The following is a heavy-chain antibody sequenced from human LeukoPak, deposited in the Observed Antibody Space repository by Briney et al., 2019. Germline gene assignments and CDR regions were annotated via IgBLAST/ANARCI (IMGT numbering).Heavy chain of an antibody. D-gene: IGHD5-18*01. CDR1: GGSISSYY. J-gene: IGHJ3*01. Sequence: SETLSLTCTVSGGSISSYYWSWIRQPPGKGQEWIGYIYYSGSTNYNPSLKSRVTISVDTSKNQFSLKLSSVTAADTAVYYCARDAYSHQTWGQGTMVTVSS. CDR3: ARDAYSHQT. V-gene: IGHV4-59*01. CDR2: IYYSGST.